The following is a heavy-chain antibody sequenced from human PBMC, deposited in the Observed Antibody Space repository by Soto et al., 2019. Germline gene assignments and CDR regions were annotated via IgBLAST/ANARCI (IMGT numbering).Heavy chain of an antibody. J-gene: IGHJ4*02. Sequence: SETLSLTCAVSGGSISSSNWWSWVRQPPGKGLEWIGEIYHSGSTNYNPSLKSRVTISVDKSKSQFSLKLSSVTAADTAVYYCASLTLWVDYYDSSGYFYYFDYWGQGTLVTVSS. CDR2: IYHSGST. V-gene: IGHV4-4*02. CDR1: GGSISSSNW. CDR3: ASLTLWVDYYDSSGYFYYFDY. D-gene: IGHD3-22*01.